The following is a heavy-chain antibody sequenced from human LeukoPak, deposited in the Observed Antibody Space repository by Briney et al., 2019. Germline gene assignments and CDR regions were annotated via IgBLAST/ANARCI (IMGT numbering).Heavy chain of an antibody. D-gene: IGHD2-15*01. V-gene: IGHV3-48*03. CDR1: GFTFSSYE. CDR2: ISSSGSTI. J-gene: IGHJ5*02. CDR3: ARGPDRWLLLDL. Sequence: GGSLRLSCAASGFTFSSYEMHWVRQAPGKGLEWVSYISSSGSTIYYADSVKGRFTISRDNAKSSLYLQMNSLRAEDTAVYYCARGPDRWLLLDLWGQGTLVTVSS.